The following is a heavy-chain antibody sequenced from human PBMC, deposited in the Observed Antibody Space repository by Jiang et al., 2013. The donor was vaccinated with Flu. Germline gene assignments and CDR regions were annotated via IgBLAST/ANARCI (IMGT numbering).Heavy chain of an antibody. CDR3: AREEDRTSGRIFP. CDR1: GYTFISYA. Sequence: SVKVSCKASGYTFISYAMNWVRQAPGQGLEWMGWINTSSGNPTYAQGFTGRFVFSLDTSVSTAYLQISSLKAEDTAMYYCAREEDRTSGRIFPWGQGTLVTVSS. J-gene: IGHJ5*02. D-gene: IGHD2-2*01. V-gene: IGHV7-4-1*02. CDR2: INTSSGNP.